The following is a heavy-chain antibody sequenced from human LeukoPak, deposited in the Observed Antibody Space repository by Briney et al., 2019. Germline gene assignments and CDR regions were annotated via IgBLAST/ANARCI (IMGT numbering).Heavy chain of an antibody. CDR3: AREAELRYFVWLPADAFDL. Sequence: GASVTVSCKASGYTFSGYYMHWVRQAPGQGLEWMGWINPNSGGTNYAQTVQGGVTMTRHTSISTASLVLRRLRSDDPSVYYCAREAELRYFVWLPADAFDLWGQGTMVTVSS. V-gene: IGHV1-2*02. CDR1: GYTFSGYY. J-gene: IGHJ3*01. D-gene: IGHD3-9*01. CDR2: INPNSGGT.